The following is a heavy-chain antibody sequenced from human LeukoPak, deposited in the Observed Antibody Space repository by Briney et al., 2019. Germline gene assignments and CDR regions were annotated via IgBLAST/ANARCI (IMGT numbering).Heavy chain of an antibody. V-gene: IGHV3-21*01. CDR1: GFTFSNYI. CDR3: ARDNSMELPFLTIDY. D-gene: IGHD1-26*01. J-gene: IGHJ4*02. Sequence: GGSLRLSCAASGFTFSNYIINWVRQAPGKGLEWVSSISSSSSYIYYADSVKGRFTISRDNAKNSLYLQMNSLRAEDTAVYYCARDNSMELPFLTIDYWGQGTLVTVSS. CDR2: ISSSSSYI.